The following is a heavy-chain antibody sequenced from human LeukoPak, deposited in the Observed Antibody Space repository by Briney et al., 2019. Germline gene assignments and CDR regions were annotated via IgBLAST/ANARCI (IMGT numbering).Heavy chain of an antibody. D-gene: IGHD2-15*01. CDR2: IYHSGST. V-gene: IGHV4-39*07. CDR3: ARVSVVVAATLLDY. Sequence: SETLSLTCRVSGVSISSGSNYWGWIRQPPGKTLEWIGSIYHSGSTYYNPSLKSRVTISVDTSKNQFSLKLSSVTAADTAVYYCARVSVVVAATLLDYWGQGTLVTVSS. CDR1: GVSISSGSNY. J-gene: IGHJ4*02.